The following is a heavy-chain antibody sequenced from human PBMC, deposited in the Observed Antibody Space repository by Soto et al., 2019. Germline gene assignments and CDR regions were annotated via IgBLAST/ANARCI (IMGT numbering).Heavy chain of an antibody. Sequence: AETLSLTCTVSGVSISSNTYSWGWLRPPPGQGLEWIGSIYYSGSTYYNPSLNSRAAISVNTSNNQFSLMLSFMTAADTAAYYCARWLGEQSYYGMDVWGQGTRVTVS. V-gene: IGHV4-39*01. D-gene: IGHD3-16*01. CDR1: GVSISSNTYS. CDR3: ARWLGEQSYYGMDV. CDR2: IYYSGST. J-gene: IGHJ6*02.